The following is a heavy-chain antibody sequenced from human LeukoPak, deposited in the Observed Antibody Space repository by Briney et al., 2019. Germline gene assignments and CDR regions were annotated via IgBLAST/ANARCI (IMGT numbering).Heavy chain of an antibody. CDR2: ISGGGGSS. CDR1: GFTFNNYA. CDR3: AKGQGYNYGDSIDY. Sequence: GGSLRPSCAASGFTFNNYAMTWVRQAPGKGLEWVSVISGGGGSSYYADSVKGRFTVSRDNSKNTLYLQMNSLRDEDTAVYYCAKGQGYNYGDSIDYWGQGTLVTVSS. V-gene: IGHV3-23*01. J-gene: IGHJ4*02. D-gene: IGHD5-18*01.